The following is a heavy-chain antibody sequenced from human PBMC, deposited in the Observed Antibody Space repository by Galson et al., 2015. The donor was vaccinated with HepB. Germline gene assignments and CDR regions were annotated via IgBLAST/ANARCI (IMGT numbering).Heavy chain of an antibody. Sequence: SLRLSCAASGFTFSSYSMNWVRQAPGKGLEWVSSISSSSSYIYYADSVKGRFTISRDNAKNSLYLQMNSLRAEDTAVYYCARAPVLRFRVEYYFDYWGQGTLVTVSS. V-gene: IGHV3-21*01. CDR3: ARAPVLRFRVEYYFDY. J-gene: IGHJ4*02. D-gene: IGHD3-3*01. CDR1: GFTFSSYS. CDR2: ISSSSSYI.